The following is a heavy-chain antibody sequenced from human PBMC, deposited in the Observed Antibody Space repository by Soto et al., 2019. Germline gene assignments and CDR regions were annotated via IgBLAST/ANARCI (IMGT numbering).Heavy chain of an antibody. D-gene: IGHD2-2*01. V-gene: IGHV3-9*01. J-gene: IGHJ4*02. CDR1: GFIFDDYA. CDR3: TKGRSTSCFAPVDY. CDR2: ISWNSGTI. Sequence: EVQLVESGGGLVQPGRSLRLSCAASGFIFDDYAMHWVRQAPGKGLEWVSSISWNSGTIVYADSVKGRFTISRDNAKNSLYLQENTLRSVDTAFYYCTKGRSTSCFAPVDYWGQCTLVTVSS.